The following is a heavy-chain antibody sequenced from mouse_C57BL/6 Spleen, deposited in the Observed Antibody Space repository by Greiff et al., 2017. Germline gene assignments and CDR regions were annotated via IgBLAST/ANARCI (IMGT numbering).Heavy chain of an antibody. CDR2: IYPGSGST. D-gene: IGHD2-4*01. V-gene: IGHV1-55*01. CDR1: GYTFTSYW. Sequence: VQLQQPGAELVKPGASVKMSCKASGYTFTSYWITWVKQRPGQGLEWIGDIYPGSGSTNYNEKVKSKATLTVDTSSSTAYMQLSSLTSEYSAVYYCARSPLYDYDAYWGQGTLVTVSA. CDR3: ARSPLYDYDAY. J-gene: IGHJ3*01.